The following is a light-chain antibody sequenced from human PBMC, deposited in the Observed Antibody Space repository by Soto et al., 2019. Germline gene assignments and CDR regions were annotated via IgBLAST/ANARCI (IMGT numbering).Light chain of an antibody. CDR1: QGISSY. J-gene: IGKJ2*01. V-gene: IGKV1-8*01. Sequence: AIRMTQSPSSFSASTGDRVTITCRASQGISSYLAWYQQKPGNAPKLLIYAASTLQSGVPSRFSGSGSGTDFTLTISCLQSEDFATYYCQQYYSYSYTFGQGTKLEIK. CDR2: AAS. CDR3: QQYYSYSYT.